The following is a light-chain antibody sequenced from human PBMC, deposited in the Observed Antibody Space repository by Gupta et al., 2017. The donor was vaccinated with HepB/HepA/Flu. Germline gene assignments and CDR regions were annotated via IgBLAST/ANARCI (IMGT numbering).Light chain of an antibody. Sequence: EVVLTQSPGTLSLSPGERATLSCRASQNVLNNYLAWYQQKPGQAPKLLLYVASSRATGIPDRFSGSGSVTDFTLTISRLNPEDSAVYYCQQYGNSPRTFGQGTKVEIK. CDR2: VAS. J-gene: IGKJ1*01. CDR1: QNVLNNY. CDR3: QQYGNSPRT. V-gene: IGKV3-20*01.